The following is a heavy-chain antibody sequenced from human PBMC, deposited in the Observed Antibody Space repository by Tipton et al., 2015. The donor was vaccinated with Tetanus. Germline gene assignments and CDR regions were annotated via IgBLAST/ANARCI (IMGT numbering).Heavy chain of an antibody. CDR2: ISNSGDAI. V-gene: IGHV3-11*01. CDR1: GFMFDDYY. D-gene: IGHD2-8*02. CDR3: ARGGSRYCTGISCYLDY. J-gene: IGHJ4*02. Sequence: SLRLSCAASGFMFDDYYMTWIRQAPGKGLEWVSYISNSGDAIYYADSAKGRFTFSRDNARNSVYLQMNSLGADDTAVYYCARGGSRYCTGISCYLDYWGQGTLVTVSS.